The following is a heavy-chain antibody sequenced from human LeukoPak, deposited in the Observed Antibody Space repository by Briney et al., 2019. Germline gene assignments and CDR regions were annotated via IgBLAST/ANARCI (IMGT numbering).Heavy chain of an antibody. CDR3: ARGRGRGQQLAASSFDY. CDR1: GGSFSGYY. V-gene: IGHV4-34*01. Sequence: SETLSLTCAVYGGSFSGYYWSWIRQPPGKGLEWVGEINHNVSTNYNPSLKSRVTIPVDTYKAQFSLKLSSVTAADTAVYYCARGRGRGQQLAASSFDYWGQGTLVTVSS. J-gene: IGHJ4*02. D-gene: IGHD6-13*01. CDR2: INHNVST.